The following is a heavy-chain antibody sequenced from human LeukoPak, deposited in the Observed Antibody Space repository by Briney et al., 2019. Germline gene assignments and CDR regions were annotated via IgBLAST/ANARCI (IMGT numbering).Heavy chain of an antibody. CDR3: ARDLGQYYDTSDNWFDP. CDR1: GFTVSSNY. V-gene: IGHV3-53*01. Sequence: GGSLRLSCAASGFTVSSNYMSWVRQAPGKGLQWVSVIYSGGSTYYADSVKGRFTISRDNAKNTLNLQMNSLRAEDTAVYYCARDLGQYYDTSDNWFDPWGQGTLVTVSS. D-gene: IGHD3-22*01. J-gene: IGHJ5*02. CDR2: IYSGGST.